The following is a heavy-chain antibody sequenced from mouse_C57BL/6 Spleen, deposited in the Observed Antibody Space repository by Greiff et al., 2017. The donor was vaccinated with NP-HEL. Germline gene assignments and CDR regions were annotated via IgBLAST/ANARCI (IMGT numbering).Heavy chain of an antibody. V-gene: IGHV1-52*01. CDR2: IDPSDSET. J-gene: IGHJ1*03. CDR1: GYTFTSYW. Sequence: QVQLQQPGAELVRPGSSVKLSCKASGYTFTSYWMHWVKQRPIQGLEWIGNIDPSDSETHYNQKFKDKATLTVDKSSSTAYMQLSSLTSEDSAVYDWARYYGSSYWYFDVWGTGTTVTVSS. CDR3: ARYYGSSYWYFDV. D-gene: IGHD1-1*01.